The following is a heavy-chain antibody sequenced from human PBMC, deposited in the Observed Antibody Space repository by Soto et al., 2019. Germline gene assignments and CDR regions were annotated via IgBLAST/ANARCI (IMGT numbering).Heavy chain of an antibody. V-gene: IGHV3-7*01. J-gene: IGHJ3*02. D-gene: IGHD4-17*01. Sequence: SFQASRFTFSSYWMSWVRQAPGKGLEWVANIKQDGSEKYYVDSVKGRFTISRDNAKNSLYLQMNSLRAEDTAVYYCARDRDSPYGDYAFDIWGQGTMVTVSS. CDR2: IKQDGSEK. CDR3: ARDRDSPYGDYAFDI. CDR1: RFTFSSYW.